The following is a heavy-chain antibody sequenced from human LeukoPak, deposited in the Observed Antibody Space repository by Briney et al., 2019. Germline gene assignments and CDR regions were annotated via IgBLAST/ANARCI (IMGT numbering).Heavy chain of an antibody. J-gene: IGHJ3*02. CDR2: IDYGGST. D-gene: IGHD3-10*01. CDR1: GGSISSSSYY. CDR3: ARGRVYYYYGSGSYLIAFDI. Sequence: SETLSLTCTVPGGSISSSSYYWGWIRQPPGKGLEWVGSIDYGGSTYYNPSLKSRVTISVDTSKNQFSLKLSSVTAADTAVYYCARGRVYYYYGSGSYLIAFDIWGQGTMVTVSS. V-gene: IGHV4-39*07.